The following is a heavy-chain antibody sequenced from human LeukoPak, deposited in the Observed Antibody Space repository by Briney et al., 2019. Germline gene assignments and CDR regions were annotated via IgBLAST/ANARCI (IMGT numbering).Heavy chain of an antibody. J-gene: IGHJ4*02. CDR1: GFTVSSNY. V-gene: IGHV3-66*01. D-gene: IGHD3-16*02. Sequence: PGGSLRLSCAASGFTVSSNYMSWVRQAPGKGLEWVSVIYSGGSTYYADSVKGRFTISRDNSKNTLYLQMNSLGAEDTAVYYCASLGELSPCFDCWGQGTLVTVSS. CDR2: IYSGGST. CDR3: ASLGELSPCFDC.